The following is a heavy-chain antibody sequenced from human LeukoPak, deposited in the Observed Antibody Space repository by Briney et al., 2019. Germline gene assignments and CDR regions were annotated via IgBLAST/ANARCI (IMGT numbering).Heavy chain of an antibody. CDR1: GGSISSSNW. CDR3: ATYSVAGTGGE. CDR2: IYHSGNT. J-gene: IGHJ4*02. D-gene: IGHD6-19*01. V-gene: IGHV4-4*02. Sequence: SRTLSLTCAASGGSISSSNWRRWVRPPPRKGLEWTGVIYHSGNTNYNQSLKSRVTISVDKSKNLFSLKLSSVTGADTAVYYCATYSVAGTGGEWGQGTLVTVSS.